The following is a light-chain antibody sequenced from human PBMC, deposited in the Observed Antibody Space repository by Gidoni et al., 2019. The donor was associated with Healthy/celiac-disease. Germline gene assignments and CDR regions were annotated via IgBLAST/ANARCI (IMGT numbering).Light chain of an antibody. CDR1: QSGVYSSNNKNY. CDR2: WAS. Sequence: DIVMTHSPASLAVSRGERATIDCKSSQSGVYSSNNKNYLAWYQQKPGQPPKLLIYWASTRESGVPDRCSGSGSGTDFTLTISSLQAEYVADYYCQQYYSTPHTFXQXTKLEIK. CDR3: QQYYSTPHT. J-gene: IGKJ2*01. V-gene: IGKV4-1*01.